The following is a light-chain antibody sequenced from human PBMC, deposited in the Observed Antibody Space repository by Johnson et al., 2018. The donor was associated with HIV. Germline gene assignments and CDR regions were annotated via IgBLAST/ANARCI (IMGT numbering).Light chain of an antibody. J-gene: IGLJ1*01. V-gene: IGLV1-51*02. CDR2: ENN. CDR1: NSNIGKNY. Sequence: HSVLTQPPSVSAAPGQKVTISCSGSNSNIGKNYVSWYQQLPGTAPKLVIYENNKRPSGIPDRFSGSKSGTSATLAITGLQTGDEADFYCGTWDNSLSTGGVFGTGTKVTVL. CDR3: GTWDNSLSTGGV.